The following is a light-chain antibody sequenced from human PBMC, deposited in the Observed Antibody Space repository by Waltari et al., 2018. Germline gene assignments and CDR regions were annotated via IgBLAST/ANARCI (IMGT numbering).Light chain of an antibody. CDR3: QSYDSSLSGVV. CDR2: GNS. J-gene: IGLJ2*01. CDR1: SSNIGAGYD. Sequence: QSVLTQPPSVSGAPGQRVTISCPGRSSNIGAGYDVHGYQQLPGTAPKLLIYGNSNRPSGVPDRFSGSKSGTSASLAITGLQAEDEADYYCQSYDSSLSGVVFGGGTKLTVL. V-gene: IGLV1-40*01.